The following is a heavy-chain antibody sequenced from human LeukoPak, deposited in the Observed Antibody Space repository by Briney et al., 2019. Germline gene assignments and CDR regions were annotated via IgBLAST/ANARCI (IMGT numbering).Heavy chain of an antibody. D-gene: IGHD3-9*01. CDR3: FIASQRRLTIFKLNWFDP. CDR1: GFTFSSYS. Sequence: GGFLRLSCAASGFTFSSYSMNWDRQAPGQGLEWVSYISSSSSTISYAASVKGRFTISRDNAKNSLYLQMNSLRAEDTAVYYCFIASQRRLTIFKLNWFDPWGQGTLVTVSS. V-gene: IGHV3-48*01. J-gene: IGHJ5*02. CDR2: ISSSSSTI.